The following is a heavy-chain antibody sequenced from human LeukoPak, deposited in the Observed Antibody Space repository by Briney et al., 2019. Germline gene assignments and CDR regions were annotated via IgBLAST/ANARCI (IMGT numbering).Heavy chain of an antibody. V-gene: IGHV1-2*06. CDR1: GYTFTGYY. Sequence: GASVKVSCKASGYTFTGYYMHWVRQAPGQGLEWMGRINPNSGGTKYAQKFQGRVTMTRDKSISTAYMELSRLRSDDTAVYYCARSKAWELPNAFDIWGQGTMVTVSS. D-gene: IGHD1-26*01. CDR3: ARSKAWELPNAFDI. CDR2: INPNSGGT. J-gene: IGHJ3*02.